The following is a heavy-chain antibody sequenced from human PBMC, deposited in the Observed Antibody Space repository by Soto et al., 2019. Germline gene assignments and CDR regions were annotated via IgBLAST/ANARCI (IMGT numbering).Heavy chain of an antibody. CDR3: VRAESPSLSLIVRVKERVEDAFDI. CDR1: GFTFSSYG. CDR2: ISYDGSNK. Sequence: QVQLVESGGGVVQRGRSLRLSCAASGFTFSSYGMHWVRQAPGKGLEWVAVISYDGSNKYYADSVKGRFTISRDNSKNRFYMPRNNLRTTAKVVYYCVRAESPSLSLIVRVKERVEDAFDIWGQGTMVTVSS. J-gene: IGHJ3*02. V-gene: IGHV3-30*03. D-gene: IGHD3-22*01.